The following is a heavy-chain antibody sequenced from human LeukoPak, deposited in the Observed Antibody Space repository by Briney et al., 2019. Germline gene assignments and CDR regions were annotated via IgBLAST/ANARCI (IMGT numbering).Heavy chain of an antibody. CDR2: INAGNGNT. CDR3: ARDQTYYDILFYGMDV. J-gene: IGHJ6*02. Sequence: ASVKVSCKASGYTFTSYAMHWVRQAPGQRLEWMGWINAGNGNTKYSQKFQGRVTITRDTSASTAYMELSSLRSEDTAVYYCARDQTYYDILFYGMDVWGQGTTVTVSS. V-gene: IGHV1-3*01. CDR1: GYTFTSYA. D-gene: IGHD3-9*01.